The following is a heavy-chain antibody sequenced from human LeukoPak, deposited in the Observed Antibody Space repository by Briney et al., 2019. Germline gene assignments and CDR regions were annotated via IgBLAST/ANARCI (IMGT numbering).Heavy chain of an antibody. CDR3: ARVERDNWFDP. J-gene: IGHJ5*02. CDR1: GYTFTNYF. D-gene: IGHD5-24*01. V-gene: IGHV1-69*05. CDR2: IIPIFGTA. Sequence: GASVKVSCKASGYTFTNYFMHWVRQAPGQGLEWMGRIIPIFGTANYAQKFQGRVTITTDESTSTAYMELSSLRSEDTAVYYCARVERDNWFDPWGQGTLVTVSS.